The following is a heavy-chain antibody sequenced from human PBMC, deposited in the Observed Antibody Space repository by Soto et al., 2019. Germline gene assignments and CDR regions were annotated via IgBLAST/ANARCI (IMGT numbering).Heavy chain of an antibody. CDR3: AKSVGGGSYYLALFDY. CDR1: GFTFSSYA. J-gene: IGHJ4*02. Sequence: GGSLRLSCAASGFTFSSYAMSWVRQAPGKGLEWVSAISGSGGSTYYADSVKGRFTISRDNSKNTLYLQMNSLRAEDTAVYYCAKSVGGGSYYLALFDYWGQGTLVTVSS. D-gene: IGHD1-26*01. V-gene: IGHV3-23*01. CDR2: ISGSGGST.